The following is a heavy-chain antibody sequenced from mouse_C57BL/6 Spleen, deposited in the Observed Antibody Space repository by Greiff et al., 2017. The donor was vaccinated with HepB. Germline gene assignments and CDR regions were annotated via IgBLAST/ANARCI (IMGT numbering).Heavy chain of an antibody. CDR1: GFTFSSYA. D-gene: IGHD1-1*01. CDR3: TRADYYGSSSFDY. J-gene: IGHJ2*01. V-gene: IGHV5-9-1*02. Sequence: EVHLVESGEGLVKPGGSLKLSCAASGFTFSSYAMSWVRQTPEKRLEWVAYISSGGDYIYYADTVKGRFTISRDNARNTLYLQMSSLKSEDTAMYYCTRADYYGSSSFDYWGQGTTLTVSS. CDR2: ISSGGDYI.